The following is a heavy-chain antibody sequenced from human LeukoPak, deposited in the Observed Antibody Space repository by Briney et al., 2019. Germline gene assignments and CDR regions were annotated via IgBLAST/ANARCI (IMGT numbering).Heavy chain of an antibody. J-gene: IGHJ4*02. D-gene: IGHD5-24*01. CDR1: GFTFSSYA. V-gene: IGHV3-30-3*01. CDR3: ARGPVEMATMTYFDY. CDR2: ISYDGSNK. Sequence: PGGSLRLSCAASGFTFSSYAMHGVRQAPGKGLEGVAVISYDGSNKYYADSVKGRFTISRDNSKNTLYLQMNSLRAEDTAVYYCARGPVEMATMTYFDYWGQGTLVTVSS.